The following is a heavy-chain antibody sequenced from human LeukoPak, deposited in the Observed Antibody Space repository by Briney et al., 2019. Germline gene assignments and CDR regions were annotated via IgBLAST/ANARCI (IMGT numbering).Heavy chain of an antibody. Sequence: SVKVSCKASGYTFTGYYMHWVRQAPGQGLEWMGRINPNSGGTNYAQKFQGRVTMTRDTSISTAYMELSRLRSDDTAVYYCARVRSGDGYTTHWGQGTLVTVSS. V-gene: IGHV1-2*06. CDR2: INPNSGGT. J-gene: IGHJ4*02. D-gene: IGHD5-24*01. CDR1: GYTFTGYY. CDR3: ARVRSGDGYTTH.